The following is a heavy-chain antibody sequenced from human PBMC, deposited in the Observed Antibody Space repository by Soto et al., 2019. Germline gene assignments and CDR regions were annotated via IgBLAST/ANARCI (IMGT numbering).Heavy chain of an antibody. CDR1: GFTFSNYW. D-gene: IGHD1-1*01. V-gene: IGHV3-7*01. CDR3: ARVWNDGRFDY. Sequence: GGSLRLSCAASGFTFSNYWMTWVRQAPGKGLEWVASTNQYGGAIHYVDSVKGRFTVSRDNAKNSLYLQVSSLRAEDTAVFYCARVWNDGRFDYWGQGTLVTVSS. CDR2: TNQYGGAI. J-gene: IGHJ4*02.